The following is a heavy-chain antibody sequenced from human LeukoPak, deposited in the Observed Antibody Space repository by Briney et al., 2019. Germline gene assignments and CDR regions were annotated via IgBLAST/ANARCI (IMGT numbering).Heavy chain of an antibody. V-gene: IGHV1-24*01. D-gene: IGHD3-10*01. CDR1: GYTLTELS. J-gene: IGHJ4*02. CDR3: ATGNMVRGVIIGAVFDY. CDR2: FDPEDGET. Sequence: ASVKVSCKVSGYTLTELSMHWVRQAPGKGREWMGGFDPEDGETIYAQKFQGRVTMTEDTSTDTAYMELSSLSSEDTAVYYCATGNMVRGVIIGAVFDYWGQGTLVTVSS.